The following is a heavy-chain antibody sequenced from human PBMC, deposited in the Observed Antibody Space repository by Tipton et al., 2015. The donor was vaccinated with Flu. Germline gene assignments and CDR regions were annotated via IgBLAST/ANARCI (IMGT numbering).Heavy chain of an antibody. CDR1: GGSISSGSYY. D-gene: IGHD2-15*01. CDR3: ARGIPTYCTGGTCFDGDFDS. CDR2: IFTSGRT. J-gene: IGHJ4*02. Sequence: TLSLTCTVSGGSISSGSYYWNWIRQPAGKGLEWIGRIFTSGRTNYNPSLKSRVTISLDTSKNQFSPKLNSVTAADTAVYYCARGIPTYCTGGTCFDGDFDSWGQGTLVTVSS. V-gene: IGHV4-61*02.